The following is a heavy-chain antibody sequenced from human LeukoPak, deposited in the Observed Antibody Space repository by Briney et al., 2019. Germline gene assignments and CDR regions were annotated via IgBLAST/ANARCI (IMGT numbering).Heavy chain of an antibody. CDR3: ARRLSTRSYYLDD. CDR2: IYYSGTT. Sequence: SETLSVTCTVSGGSISFSSDYWGWTRPPPGKGLEWLGDIYYSGTTNYNTSLKSQVTMSVDTSKNQFTLKLNSATAADTAVYYCARRLSTRSYYLDDWGEGTLVTVSS. D-gene: IGHD2/OR15-2a*01. V-gene: IGHV4-39*01. J-gene: IGHJ4*02. CDR1: GGSISFSSDY.